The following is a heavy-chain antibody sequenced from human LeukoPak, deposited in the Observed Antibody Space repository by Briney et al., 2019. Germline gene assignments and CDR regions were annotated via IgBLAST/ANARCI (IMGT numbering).Heavy chain of an antibody. CDR2: INPSGGST. Sequence: ASVKVSCKASGYTFTSYYMHWVRQAPGQGLEWMGIINPSGGSTSYAQKFQGRVTMTRDTSTSTVYMKLSSLRSEDTAVYYCARGNDHYDSSGPPGDWFDPWGQGTLVTVSS. D-gene: IGHD3-22*01. CDR1: GYTFTSYY. CDR3: ARGNDHYDSSGPPGDWFDP. J-gene: IGHJ5*02. V-gene: IGHV1-46*01.